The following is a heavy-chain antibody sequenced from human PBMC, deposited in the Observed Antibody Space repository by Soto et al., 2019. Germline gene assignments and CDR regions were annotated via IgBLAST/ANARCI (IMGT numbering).Heavy chain of an antibody. D-gene: IGHD4-17*01. Sequence: GGSLRLSCVASGFTFRHYYLTWSRQGPGKGMGWISYMSGSGDRIKYADSVKGRFTISRDTAKNSLYLQMNSLRVEDTGVYFCARGAKPTPENYYGMDVWGQGTTVSVSS. V-gene: IGHV3-11*04. CDR2: MSGSGDRI. J-gene: IGHJ6*02. CDR1: GFTFRHYY. CDR3: ARGAKPTPENYYGMDV.